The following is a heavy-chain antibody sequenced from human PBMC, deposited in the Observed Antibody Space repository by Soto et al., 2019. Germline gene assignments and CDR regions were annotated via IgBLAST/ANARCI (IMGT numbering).Heavy chain of an antibody. Sequence: LSLTCTVSGASISGYYWSWIRKSAGKGLEWIGRIYATGTTDYNPSLKSRVMMSVDTSKKQFSLRLRSVTAADTAVYYCVRDGTKTLRDWLDPWGQGISVTVSS. D-gene: IGHD1-1*01. CDR1: GASISGYY. CDR3: VRDGTKTLRDWLDP. CDR2: IYATGTT. V-gene: IGHV4-4*07. J-gene: IGHJ5*02.